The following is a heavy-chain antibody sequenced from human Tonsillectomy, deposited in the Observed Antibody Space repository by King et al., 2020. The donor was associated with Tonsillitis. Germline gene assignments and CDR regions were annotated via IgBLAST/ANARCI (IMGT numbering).Heavy chain of an antibody. Sequence: VQLVESGAEVKKPGASVKVSCKASGYTFTSYYVHWVRQAPGQGLEWMGLINPSGGSTSYAQKFQGRVIMTRETSTSTVYMELSSLRSEDTAVYYWARTYYYDRSGYYFGYWGQGTLVTVSS. D-gene: IGHD3-22*01. J-gene: IGHJ4*02. CDR1: GYTFTSYY. V-gene: IGHV1-46*01. CDR2: INPSGGST. CDR3: ARTYYYDRSGYYFGY.